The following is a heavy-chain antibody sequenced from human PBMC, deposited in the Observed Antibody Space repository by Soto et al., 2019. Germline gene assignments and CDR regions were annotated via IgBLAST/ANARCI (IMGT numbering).Heavy chain of an antibody. J-gene: IGHJ5*02. D-gene: IGHD1-7*01. CDR3: ARGITGTVYNWFDP. CDR1: GGTFSSYA. CDR2: IIPTFGTA. Sequence: ASVKVSCKASGGTFSSYAISWVRQAPGQGLEWMGGIIPTFGTANYAQKFQGRVTITADESTSTAYMELSSLRSEDTAVYYCARGITGTVYNWFDPWGQGTLVTVSS. V-gene: IGHV1-69*13.